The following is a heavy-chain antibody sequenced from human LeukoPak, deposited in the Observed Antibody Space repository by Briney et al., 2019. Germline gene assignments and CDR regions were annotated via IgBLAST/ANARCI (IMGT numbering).Heavy chain of an antibody. V-gene: IGHV3-30*02. Sequence: GGSLRLSCAASGFTFSSYGMHWVRQAPGKGLEWVAFIRYDGSNKYYADSVKGRFTISRDNSKNTLYLQMTSLRAEDTAVYYCAKANRIAGPFDYWGQGTLVTVSS. CDR2: IRYDGSNK. CDR3: AKANRIAGPFDY. D-gene: IGHD6-13*01. J-gene: IGHJ4*02. CDR1: GFTFSSYG.